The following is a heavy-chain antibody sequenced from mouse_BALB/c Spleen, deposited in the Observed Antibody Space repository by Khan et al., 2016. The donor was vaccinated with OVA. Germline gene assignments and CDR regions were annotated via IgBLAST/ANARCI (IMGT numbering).Heavy chain of an antibody. D-gene: IGHD2-14*01. J-gene: IGHJ3*01. CDR3: ARRYDFFAY. V-gene: IGHV1-26*01. CDR2: INPNTDNT. CDR1: GYSFPAYY. Sequence: VQLQQPGPDLVKTGASVKISCKASGYSFPAYYMNRVKPSHGKSIECIGRINPNTDNTNYNQKFKGKAILSVDTSPSTAYMELRSLTSEDSAVYCRARRYDFFAYWGQGTLVTVSA.